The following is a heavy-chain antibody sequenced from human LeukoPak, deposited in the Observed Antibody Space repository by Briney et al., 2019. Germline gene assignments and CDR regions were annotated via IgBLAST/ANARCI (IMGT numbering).Heavy chain of an antibody. V-gene: IGHV3-9*01. CDR3: AKDMTYSGYDALDS. CDR1: GFSFDDYA. Sequence: GGSLRLSCAASGFSFDDYAMHWVRQAPGKGLEWVSGINWNSAKIGYADSVKGRFKISRDNAKNSLYLQMNSLRAEDTALYYCAKDMTYSGYDALDSWGQGTLVTVSS. CDR2: INWNSAKI. J-gene: IGHJ4*02. D-gene: IGHD5-12*01.